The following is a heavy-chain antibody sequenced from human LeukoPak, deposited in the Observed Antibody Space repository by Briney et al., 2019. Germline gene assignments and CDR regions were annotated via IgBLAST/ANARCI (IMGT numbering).Heavy chain of an antibody. V-gene: IGHV4-34*01. Sequence: PSETLSLTCAVYGGSFSGYYWNWIRQPPGKGLEWIGEINHSGSTNYNPSLKSRVTISVDTSKNQFSPKLSYVTAADTAVYYCARGRGIAVAGKSAHGYWGQGTLVTVSS. CDR3: ARGRGIAVAGKSAHGY. J-gene: IGHJ4*02. CDR1: GGSFSGYY. CDR2: INHSGST. D-gene: IGHD6-19*01.